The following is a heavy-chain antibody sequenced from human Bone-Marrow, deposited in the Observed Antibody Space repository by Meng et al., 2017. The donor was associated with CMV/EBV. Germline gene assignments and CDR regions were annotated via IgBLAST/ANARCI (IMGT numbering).Heavy chain of an antibody. J-gene: IGHJ4*02. V-gene: IGHV3-30*02. CDR3: TRGAFDY. CDR1: GFTFSSYG. CDR2: IRYDGSNK. Sequence: GESLKISCAASGFTFSSYGMHWVRQAPGKGLEWVAFIRYDGSNKYYADSVKGRFTISRDNSKNTLYLQMGSLRAEDMAVYYCTRGAFDYWGQGTLVTVSS.